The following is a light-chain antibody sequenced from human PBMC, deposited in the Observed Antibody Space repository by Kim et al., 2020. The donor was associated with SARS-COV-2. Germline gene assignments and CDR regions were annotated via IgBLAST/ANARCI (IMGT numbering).Light chain of an antibody. CDR3: LQHKTYPCT. J-gene: IGKJ5*01. Sequence: ASVGDRVTITGRASQDIRNDLACYQQNPVRAPKRLIYGASSLQRGVPSRFSGSGSGTDSTLTISSLQPEDFATYFCLQHKTYPCTFCEGTRLEIK. CDR2: GAS. CDR1: QDIRND. V-gene: IGKV1-17*01.